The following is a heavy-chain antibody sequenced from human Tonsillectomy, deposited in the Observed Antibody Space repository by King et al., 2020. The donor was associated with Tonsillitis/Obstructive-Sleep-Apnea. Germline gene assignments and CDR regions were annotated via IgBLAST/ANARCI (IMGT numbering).Heavy chain of an antibody. CDR1: GFTFDDYA. D-gene: IGHD6-13*01. J-gene: IGHJ4*02. V-gene: IGHV3-9*01. CDR2: ISWNSGSI. Sequence: VQLVESGGGLVQPGRSLRLSCAASGFTFDDYAMHWVRQAPGKGLEWVSGISWNSGSIGYADSVKGRFTISRDNAKNSLYLQMNSLRVEDTALYYCAKGAAGGTEYYFDYWGQGTLVPVSS. CDR3: AKGAAGGTEYYFDY.